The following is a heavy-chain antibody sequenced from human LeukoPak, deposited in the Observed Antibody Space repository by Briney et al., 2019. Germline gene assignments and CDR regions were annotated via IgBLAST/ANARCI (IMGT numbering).Heavy chain of an antibody. CDR2: IQNSATT. D-gene: IGHD4-11*01. CDR3: ATDYSNFYGMDV. V-gene: IGHV4-61*01. J-gene: IGHJ6*02. CDR1: GGSVSSGSYY. Sequence: SETLSLTCTVSGGSVSSGSYYWSWIRQPPGKGLEWIGYIQNSATTNYNPSLESRVAIFVDSSKDQFSLRVTSVTAADTAVYYCATDYSNFYGMDVWGQGTTVTVSS.